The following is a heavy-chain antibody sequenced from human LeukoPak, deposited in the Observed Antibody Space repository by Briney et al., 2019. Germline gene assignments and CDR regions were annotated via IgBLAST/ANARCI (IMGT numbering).Heavy chain of an antibody. CDR3: ARVTAVIPFDY. CDR1: GGSISSGGYS. CDR2: IYHSGST. J-gene: IGHJ4*02. D-gene: IGHD3-16*02. Sequence: SQTLSLTCAVSGGSISSGGYSWSWIRQPPGKGLEWIGYIYHSGSTYYNPSLKSRVTISVDKSKNQFSLKLSSVTAADTAVYYCARVTAVIPFDYWGQGTLVTVSS. V-gene: IGHV4-30-2*01.